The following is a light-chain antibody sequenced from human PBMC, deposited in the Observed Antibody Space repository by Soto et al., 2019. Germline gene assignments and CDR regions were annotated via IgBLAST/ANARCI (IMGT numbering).Light chain of an antibody. CDR2: DVS. CDR3: QQYKDYVYT. V-gene: IGKV1-5*01. J-gene: IGKJ2*01. Sequence: DLPMTQSPSTLSASVGDRVIITCRASQTVERWMAWYQQKPGKAPKLLISDVSTLERGVPSRFSGSGSATEFTLTISGLQPDDFATYYCQQYKDYVYTFGQGTKVESK. CDR1: QTVERW.